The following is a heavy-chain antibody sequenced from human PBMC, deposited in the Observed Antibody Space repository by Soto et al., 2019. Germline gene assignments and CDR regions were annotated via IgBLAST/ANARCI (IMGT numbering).Heavy chain of an antibody. V-gene: IGHV1-69*13. CDR1: GRTFSSYA. Sequence: SGKVSCNAFGRTFSSYAISWVLQAPGPGLGWMGGIIPIFGTANYGQKFQGRVTTTADESTSSAYMERSRMRAEETAEEYWARERARWLQLGYYYGMDDWGQGTTVTVSS. J-gene: IGHJ6*02. CDR3: ARERARWLQLGYYYGMDD. D-gene: IGHD5-12*01. CDR2: IIPIFGTA.